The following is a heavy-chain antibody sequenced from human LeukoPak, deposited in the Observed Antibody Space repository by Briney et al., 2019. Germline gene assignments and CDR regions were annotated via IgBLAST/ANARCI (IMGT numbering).Heavy chain of an antibody. CDR3: AKDRYSYAFEYSDS. J-gene: IGHJ4*02. D-gene: IGHD5-18*01. CDR2: ISNDGSKK. V-gene: IGHV3-30*18. CDR1: GFTFSSYG. Sequence: GRSLRLSCAASGFTFSSYGMHWVRQAPGKGLDWVAVISNDGSKKYYADSVKGRFTISRDNSKNTLSLQVSSLRTEDTAVYYCAKDRYSYAFEYSDSWGQGTLVTVSS.